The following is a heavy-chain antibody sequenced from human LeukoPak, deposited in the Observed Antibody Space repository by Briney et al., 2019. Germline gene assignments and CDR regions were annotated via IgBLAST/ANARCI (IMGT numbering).Heavy chain of an antibody. CDR2: ISAYNGNT. V-gene: IGHV1-18*01. CDR3: ARDEARYSSGYYPNWFDP. Sequence: ASVKVSCKASGYTFTSYGISWVRQAPGQGLEWMGWISAYNGNTNYAQKLQGRVTMTTDTSTSPAYMELGSLRSDDTAVYYCARDEARYSSGYYPNWFDPWGQGTLVTVSS. J-gene: IGHJ5*02. D-gene: IGHD3-22*01. CDR1: GYTFTSYG.